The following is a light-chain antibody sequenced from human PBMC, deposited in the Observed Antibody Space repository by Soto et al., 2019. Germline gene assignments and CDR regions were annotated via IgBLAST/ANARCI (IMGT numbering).Light chain of an antibody. CDR1: SSDCGGYNY. Sequence: QSVLTQPASVSVSPGQSITISCTGTSSDCGGYNYVSWYQHHPGKAPKLIIYDVSNRPSGVSIRFSGSKSDNTASLTISGLHPEDEADYHCSSYTTSNTRQIVFGTGTKVTVL. J-gene: IGLJ1*01. CDR3: SSYTTSNTRQIV. V-gene: IGLV2-14*03. CDR2: DVS.